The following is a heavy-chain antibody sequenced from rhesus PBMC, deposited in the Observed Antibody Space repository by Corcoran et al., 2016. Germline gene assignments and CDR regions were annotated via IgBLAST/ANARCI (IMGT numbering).Heavy chain of an antibody. CDR1: GAPISGGSYY. D-gene: IGHD6S26*01. Sequence: QVKLQESGPGLVKPLEPFPLTCSASGAPISGGSYYWACFRQPQGQGLEWIGGIYSSSGNTYYNPSLKSRVTISKDTSKNQFSLKLSSVTAADTAVYYCARSMSAAGPAAFDFWGQGLRVTVSS. V-gene: IGHV4S12*01. CDR3: ARSMSAAGPAAFDF. J-gene: IGHJ3*01. CDR2: IYSSSGNT.